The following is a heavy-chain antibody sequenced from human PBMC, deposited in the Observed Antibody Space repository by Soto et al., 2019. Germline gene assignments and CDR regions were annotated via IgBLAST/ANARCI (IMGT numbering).Heavy chain of an antibody. CDR2: FDLENGET. D-gene: IGHD2-2*03. CDR3: ARIIGYCRNNDCSWTFDI. Sequence: ASVKVSCKVSGYTLTELSIHWVRQAPGEGLEWMGGFDLENGETIYAQRFQGRVTMTEESSADTPYMELSSLRSEDTAMYYCARIIGYCRNNDCSWTFDIWGQGTTVTVSS. V-gene: IGHV1-24*01. J-gene: IGHJ3*02. CDR1: GYTLTELS.